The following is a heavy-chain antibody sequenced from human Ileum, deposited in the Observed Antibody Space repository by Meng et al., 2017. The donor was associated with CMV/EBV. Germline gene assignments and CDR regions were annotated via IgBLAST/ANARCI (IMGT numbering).Heavy chain of an antibody. D-gene: IGHD1-26*01. V-gene: IGHV3-74*01. Sequence: GGSLRLSCAASGFTFSSYWMHWVRQAPGKGLVWVSRINSDGSRTTYADSVKGRFTISRDNAKNTLYLQMNILRAEDTAVYYCARDRLTGANDYWGQGTPVTVSS. CDR3: ARDRLTGANDY. CDR2: INSDGSRT. CDR1: GFTFSSYW. J-gene: IGHJ4*02.